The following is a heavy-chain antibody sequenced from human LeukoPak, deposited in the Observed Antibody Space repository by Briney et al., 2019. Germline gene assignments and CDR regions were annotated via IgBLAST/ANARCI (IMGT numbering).Heavy chain of an antibody. Sequence: PGGSLRLSCAASGFTFSSYAMHWVRQAPGKGLEGVAVISYDGSNKYYADSVKGRFTISRDNSKNTLYLQMNSLRAEDTAVYYCARDMGGWSDYWGQGTLVTVSS. V-gene: IGHV3-30-3*01. CDR1: GFTFSSYA. D-gene: IGHD6-19*01. J-gene: IGHJ4*02. CDR2: ISYDGSNK. CDR3: ARDMGGWSDY.